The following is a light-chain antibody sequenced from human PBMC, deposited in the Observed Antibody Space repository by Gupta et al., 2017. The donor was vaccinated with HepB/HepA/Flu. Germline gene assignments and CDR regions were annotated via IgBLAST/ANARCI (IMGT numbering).Light chain of an antibody. CDR1: QSVPSN. J-gene: IGKJ1*01. CDR3: HQREHWPWT. CDR2: EIS. Sequence: EIALPQSPATPSLSPGDRATLSCRASQSVPSNLAWYQQRPGQAPSRVIYEISNRATGVPARFSGSGSGTDFALKISRLEAEDVAVYYCHQREHWPWTFGQGTKVEIK. V-gene: IGKV3-11*01.